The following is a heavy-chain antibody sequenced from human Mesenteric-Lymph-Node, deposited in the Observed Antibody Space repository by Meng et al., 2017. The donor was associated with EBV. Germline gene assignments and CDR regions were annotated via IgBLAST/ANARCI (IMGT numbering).Heavy chain of an antibody. CDR2: IRGYNGDT. CDR3: ARAYNSGYLMGWLDP. V-gene: IGHV1-18*01. Sequence: QVQLVQSGSELKKPGASVKVSCKASGYTFTSYAMNWVRQAPGQGLECMGWIRGYNGDTKYARNFQGRVTMTTDTSTSTAYMELRSLRSDDTAVYYCARAYNSGYLMGWLDPWGQGTLVTVSS. CDR1: GYTFTSYA. J-gene: IGHJ5*02. D-gene: IGHD3-22*01.